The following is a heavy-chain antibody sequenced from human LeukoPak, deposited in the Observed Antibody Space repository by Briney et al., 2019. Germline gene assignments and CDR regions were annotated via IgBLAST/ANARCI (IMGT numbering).Heavy chain of an antibody. CDR1: GGSISSSSYY. Sequence: SETLSLTCTVSGGSISSSSYYWGWIRQPPGKGLEWIGSIYYSGSTYYNPSLKSRVTISVDTSKNQFSLKLSSVTAADTAVYYCARVIPRRSGSYSVGWFDPWGQGTLVTVSS. CDR2: IYYSGST. J-gene: IGHJ5*02. CDR3: ARVIPRRSGSYSVGWFDP. V-gene: IGHV4-39*07. D-gene: IGHD1-26*01.